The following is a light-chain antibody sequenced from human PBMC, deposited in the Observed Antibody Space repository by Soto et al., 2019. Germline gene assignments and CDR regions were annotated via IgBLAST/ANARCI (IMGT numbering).Light chain of an antibody. CDR3: NSYASSSTFV. Sequence: QSALTQPASVSGSPGQSITISCTGTTNDVGYYTYVSWYQQHPGKAPKLIIYEVNTRPSGISNRFSGSKSGNTASLTISGLQAEDEADYYCNSYASSSTFVFGTGTKLTVL. CDR2: EVN. CDR1: TNDVGYYTY. J-gene: IGLJ1*01. V-gene: IGLV2-14*01.